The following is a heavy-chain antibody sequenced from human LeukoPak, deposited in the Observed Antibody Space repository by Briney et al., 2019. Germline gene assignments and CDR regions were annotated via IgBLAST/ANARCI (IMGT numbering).Heavy chain of an antibody. CDR1: GGSISSYF. Sequence: SETLSLTCTVSGGSISSYFWNWIRQPPGKGLEWIGSIDYSGNTNYNPSLKSRVTISVDTSKNHFSLKLSSVTAADTAVYYCARDVYSSGWYTDYWGQGTLVTVSS. V-gene: IGHV4-59*05. D-gene: IGHD6-19*01. J-gene: IGHJ4*02. CDR3: ARDVYSSGWYTDY. CDR2: IDYSGNT.